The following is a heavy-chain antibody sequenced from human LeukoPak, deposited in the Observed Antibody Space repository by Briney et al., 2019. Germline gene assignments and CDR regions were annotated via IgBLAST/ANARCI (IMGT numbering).Heavy chain of an antibody. Sequence: ASVKVSCKPPVYTFTINGSSWDRHAPGQGLEWMGWISAYHGDTNYAQKLQGRVTMTTDTSTSTAYMELRSLRSDDTAVYYCARLGHMVVVTAYYYFDYWGEGTLVTVSS. J-gene: IGHJ4*02. CDR3: ARLGHMVVVTAYYYFDY. CDR1: VYTFTING. V-gene: IGHV1-18*01. D-gene: IGHD2-21*02. CDR2: ISAYHGDT.